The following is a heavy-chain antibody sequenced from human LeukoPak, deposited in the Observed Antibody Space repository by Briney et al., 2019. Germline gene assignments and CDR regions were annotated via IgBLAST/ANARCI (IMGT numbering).Heavy chain of an antibody. Sequence: SETLSLTCAVYGGSFSGYYWSWIRQPPGKGLEWIGEINHSGSTNYNPSLKSRVTISADTSKNQFSLKLSSVTAADTAVYYCARFPFYYYGMDVWGQGTTVTVSS. J-gene: IGHJ6*02. CDR1: GGSFSGYY. CDR2: INHSGST. V-gene: IGHV4-34*01. CDR3: ARFPFYYYGMDV.